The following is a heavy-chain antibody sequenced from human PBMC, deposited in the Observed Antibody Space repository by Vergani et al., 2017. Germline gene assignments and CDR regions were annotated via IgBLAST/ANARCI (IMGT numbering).Heavy chain of an antibody. D-gene: IGHD2-15*01. CDR1: GGSISSSNW. Sequence: QVQLQQWGPGLVKPPGTLSLTCAVSGGSISSSNWWSWVRQPPGKGLEWIGEIYHSGSTNYNPSLKSRVTISVDKSKNQFSLKLSSVTAADTAVYYCAREGWKDCSGGSCYSYYGMDVWGQGTTVTVSS. CDR3: AREGWKDCSGGSCYSYYGMDV. CDR2: IYHSGST. V-gene: IGHV4-4*03. J-gene: IGHJ6*02.